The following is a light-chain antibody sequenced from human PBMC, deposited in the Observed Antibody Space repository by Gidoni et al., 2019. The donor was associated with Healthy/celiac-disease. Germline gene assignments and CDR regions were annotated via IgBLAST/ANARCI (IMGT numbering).Light chain of an antibody. Sequence: EIVMTQSPATLSVSPGERATLSCRASQSVSSNLAWYQQKPGQAPRLLIYGASTRATGIPARFSGSGSGTEFTLTISSLQPEDFAVYYCQQYNNWPITFGQXTKLEIK. CDR1: QSVSSN. V-gene: IGKV3-15*01. J-gene: IGKJ2*01. CDR2: GAS. CDR3: QQYNNWPIT.